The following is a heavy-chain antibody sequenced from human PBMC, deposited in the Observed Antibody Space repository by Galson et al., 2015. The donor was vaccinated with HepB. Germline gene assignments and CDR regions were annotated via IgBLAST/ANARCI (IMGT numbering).Heavy chain of an antibody. D-gene: IGHD3-10*01. CDR3: ARDGGITMVLGGWFDP. CDR1: GFTFSDYY. V-gene: IGHV3-11*06. Sequence: SLRLSCAASGFTFSDYYMSWIRQAPGKGLEWVSYISSSSSYTNYADSVKGRFTISRDNAKNSLYLQMNSLRAEDTAVYYCARDGGITMVLGGWFDPWGQGTLVTVSS. J-gene: IGHJ5*02. CDR2: ISSSSSYT.